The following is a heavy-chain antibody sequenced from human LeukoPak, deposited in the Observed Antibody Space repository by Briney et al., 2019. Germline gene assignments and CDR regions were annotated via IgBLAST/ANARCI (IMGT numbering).Heavy chain of an antibody. CDR3: ARAYGDYVSDY. CDR1: GFTFSSYG. J-gene: IGHJ4*02. V-gene: IGHV3-30*19. CDR2: ISYDGSNK. Sequence: SGGSLRLSCAASGFTFSSYGMHWVRQAPGKGLEWVAVISYDGSNKYYADSVKGRFTISRDNSKNTLYLQMNSLRAEDTAVYYCARAYGDYVSDYWGQGTLVTVSS. D-gene: IGHD4-17*01.